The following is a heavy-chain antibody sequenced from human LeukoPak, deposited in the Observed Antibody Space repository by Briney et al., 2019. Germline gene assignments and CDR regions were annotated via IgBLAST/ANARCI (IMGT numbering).Heavy chain of an antibody. CDR1: GFTFSSYS. Sequence: GGSLRLSCAASGFTFSSYSMNWVRQAPGKGLEWVSSISSSSSYIYYADSVKGRFTISRDNAKNSLYLQMNSLRAEDTAVYYCARGSVVVTATPYDYWGQGTLVTVSS. D-gene: IGHD2-21*02. CDR3: ARGSVVVTATPYDY. V-gene: IGHV3-21*01. J-gene: IGHJ4*02. CDR2: ISSSSSYI.